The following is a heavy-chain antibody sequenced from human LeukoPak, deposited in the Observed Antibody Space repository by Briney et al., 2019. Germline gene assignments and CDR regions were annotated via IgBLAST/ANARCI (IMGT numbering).Heavy chain of an antibody. D-gene: IGHD3-22*01. Sequence: ASVKVSCKASGYTFTGYGISWVRQAPGQGLEWMGWISAYNGNTNYAQKLQGRVTMTTDTSTSTAYMELRSLRSDDTAVYYCARVITMIVVAAAQVYFDYWGQGTLVTVSS. CDR2: ISAYNGNT. CDR3: ARVITMIVVAAAQVYFDY. J-gene: IGHJ4*02. CDR1: GYTFTGYG. V-gene: IGHV1-18*01.